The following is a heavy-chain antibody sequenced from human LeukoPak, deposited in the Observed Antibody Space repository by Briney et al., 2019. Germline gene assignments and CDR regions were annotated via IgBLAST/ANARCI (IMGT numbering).Heavy chain of an antibody. V-gene: IGHV4-4*07. Sequence: SETLSLTCTVPGGSISSYYWSWIRQPAGKGLEWIGRIYTSGSTNYNPSLKSRVTMSVDTFKNQFSLKLSSVTAADTAVYYCASVAAAGSFDYWGQGTLVTVSS. J-gene: IGHJ4*02. CDR1: GGSISSYY. CDR3: ASVAAAGSFDY. CDR2: IYTSGST. D-gene: IGHD6-13*01.